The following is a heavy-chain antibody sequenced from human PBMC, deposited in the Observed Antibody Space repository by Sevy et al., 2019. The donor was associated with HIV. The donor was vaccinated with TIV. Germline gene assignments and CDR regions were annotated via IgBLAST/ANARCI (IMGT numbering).Heavy chain of an antibody. CDR2: IYHSGST. J-gene: IGHJ5*02. Sequence: SETLSLTCAVSGYSISSGYYWGWIRQPPGKGLEWIGSIYHSGSTYYNPSLKSRVTISVDTSKNQFSLKLSSVTAADTAVYYCAGDSMVRGVIPQNWFDPWGQGTLVTVSS. V-gene: IGHV4-38-2*02. D-gene: IGHD3-10*01. CDR3: AGDSMVRGVIPQNWFDP. CDR1: GYSISSGYY.